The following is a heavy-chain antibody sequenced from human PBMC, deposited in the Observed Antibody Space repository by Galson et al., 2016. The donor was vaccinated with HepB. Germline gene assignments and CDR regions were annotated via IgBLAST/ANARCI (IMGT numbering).Heavy chain of an antibody. V-gene: IGHV3-9*01. Sequence: SLRLSCAAPGFTFDDFALHWVRQVPGKGLEWVSGITWSNDIIAYAKSVKGRFTISRDNAKNSLYLQMNGLRTEDTAFYYCAKDRRSRAYGYFDPWGQGTLVTVSS. CDR1: GFTFDDFA. D-gene: IGHD5-18*01. CDR3: AKDRRSRAYGYFDP. J-gene: IGHJ5*02. CDR2: ITWSNDII.